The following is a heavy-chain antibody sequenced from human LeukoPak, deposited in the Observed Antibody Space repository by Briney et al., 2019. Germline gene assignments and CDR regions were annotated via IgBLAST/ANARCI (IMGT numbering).Heavy chain of an antibody. CDR2: ISSSSSYI. CDR1: GLTFSSYS. CDR3: ARDLGSGWYFDH. J-gene: IGHJ4*02. D-gene: IGHD6-19*01. V-gene: IGHV3-21*04. Sequence: PGGSLRLSCAASGLTFSSYSMNWVRQAPGKGLEWVSSISSSSSYIYYADSVKGRFTISRDNAKKSLYLQMNSLRAEDTAVYYCARDLGSGWYFDHWGQGTLVTVSS.